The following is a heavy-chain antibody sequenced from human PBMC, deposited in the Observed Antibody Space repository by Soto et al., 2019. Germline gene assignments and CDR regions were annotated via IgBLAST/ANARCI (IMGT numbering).Heavy chain of an antibody. CDR3: ARSTVGYYYYGMDV. D-gene: IGHD4-4*01. J-gene: IGHJ6*02. V-gene: IGHV5-51*01. Sequence: GAEDNSAGYWGGRVSKIHGKGLEWMGIIYPGDSDTRYSPSFQGQVTISADKSISTAYLQWSSLKASDTAMYYCARSTVGYYYYGMDVWGQGTTVTVSS. CDR2: IYPGDSDT. CDR1: EDNSAGYW.